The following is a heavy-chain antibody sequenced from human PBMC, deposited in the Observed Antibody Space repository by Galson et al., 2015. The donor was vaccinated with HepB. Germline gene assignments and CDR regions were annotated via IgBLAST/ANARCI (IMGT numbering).Heavy chain of an antibody. V-gene: IGHV4-39*02. J-gene: IGHJ4*02. Sequence: SETLSLTCSVSGGSIRSTTYYWGWIRQPPGKGLEWIGNIYYSGSTYYNPSLKRRVTISVDSSKNHFSLNLISVTAADTAVYYCASLSISWGHAGHWGQGTLVTVSS. CDR2: IYYSGST. CDR1: GGSIRSTTYY. D-gene: IGHD3-3*02. CDR3: ASLSISWGHAGH.